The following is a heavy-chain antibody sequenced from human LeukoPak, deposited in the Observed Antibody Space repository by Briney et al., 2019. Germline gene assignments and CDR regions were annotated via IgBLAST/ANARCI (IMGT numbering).Heavy chain of an antibody. V-gene: IGHV3-30*04. CDR1: GFTFSNYA. CDR2: MSNDGSNE. Sequence: GTSLRLSCAASGFTFSNYATHWVRQGPGKGLEWVAIMSNDGSNEKYADSVRGRFTISRDNSKNTLYVQMNSLRSEDTAVYYCARGTGSGSYIIDYWGQGILVTVSS. J-gene: IGHJ4*02. D-gene: IGHD3-10*01. CDR3: ARGTGSGSYIIDY.